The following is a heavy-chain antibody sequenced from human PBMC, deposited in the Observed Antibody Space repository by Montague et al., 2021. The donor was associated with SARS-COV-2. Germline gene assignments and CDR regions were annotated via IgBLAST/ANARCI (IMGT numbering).Heavy chain of an antibody. Sequence: SLRLSCPASGFTFSHYAMSWVRWAPGKGLEWVSAIGDSGSKTHYADSVKGRFTISRDNSKNTLSLEMNSLKVDDTAVYYCAKDPIPGGSNPYYFDFWGRGTLVTVS. CDR1: GFTFSHYA. J-gene: IGHJ4*02. D-gene: IGHD2-21*01. CDR3: AKDPIPGGSNPYYFDF. V-gene: IGHV3-23*01. CDR2: IGDSGSKT.